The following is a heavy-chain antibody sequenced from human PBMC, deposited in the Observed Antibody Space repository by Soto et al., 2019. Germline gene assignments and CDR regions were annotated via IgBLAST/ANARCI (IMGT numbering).Heavy chain of an antibody. V-gene: IGHV3-23*01. J-gene: IGHJ4*02. D-gene: IGHD4-4*01. Sequence: GGSLRLSCAASGFTFSNFAMSWVRQAPGRGLEWVSAISSGASSTYYANSVKGRFTISRDNSKNTLYLQMNSLRAEDTAVYYCANPILGEYTNYGHYFDYWGQGTLVTVSS. CDR2: ISSGASST. CDR1: GFTFSNFA. CDR3: ANPILGEYTNYGHYFDY.